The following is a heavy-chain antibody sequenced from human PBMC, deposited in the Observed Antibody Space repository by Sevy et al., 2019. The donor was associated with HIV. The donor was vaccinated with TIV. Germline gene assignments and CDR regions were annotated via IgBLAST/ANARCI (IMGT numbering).Heavy chain of an antibody. CDR3: AKGDSTFYGIDV. CDR1: GFTFSTYT. D-gene: IGHD2-2*01. J-gene: IGHJ6*02. Sequence: GGALRLSCAASGFTFSTYTMNWVRQAPGKGLEWVSAISGSGGSTYYADSVKGRFTISRDKSKNTLYLQMNSLRAEDTAVYYCAKGDSTFYGIDVWGHGTTVTVSS. V-gene: IGHV3-23*01. CDR2: ISGSGGST.